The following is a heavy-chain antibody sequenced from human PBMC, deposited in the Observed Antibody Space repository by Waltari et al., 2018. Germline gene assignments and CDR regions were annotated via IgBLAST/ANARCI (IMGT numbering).Heavy chain of an antibody. CDR1: GFTISSFG. Sequence: EVQLVESGGGLVKPGGSLRLSCAASGFTISSFGMSWVRQAPGKGLEVVPSTTKSNTYIYYADSVKGRFTVSIDNAKNSLYLQMNSLRADDTAVYFCARALTTPNDYWGQGTLVTVSS. V-gene: IGHV3-21*03. J-gene: IGHJ4*02. CDR2: TTKSNTYI. CDR3: ARALTTPNDY. D-gene: IGHD4-17*01.